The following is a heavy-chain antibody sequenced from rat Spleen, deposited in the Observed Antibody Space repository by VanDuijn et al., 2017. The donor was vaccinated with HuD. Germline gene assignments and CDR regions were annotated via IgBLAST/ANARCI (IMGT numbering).Heavy chain of an antibody. V-gene: IGHV2-1*01. D-gene: IGHD1-2*01. CDR3: TRSGFYYSSYVPFFDY. CDR2: VWGDGST. J-gene: IGHJ2*01. Sequence: QVQLKESGPGLVQPSQTLSLTCTVSGFSLTSYDMHWVRQPPGKGLERMGGVWGDGSTDYDLALKSRLIISRDTSQSQVFLKMNSLQTDDTAIYFCTRSGFYYSSYVPFFDYWGQGVMVTVSS. CDR1: GFSLTSYD.